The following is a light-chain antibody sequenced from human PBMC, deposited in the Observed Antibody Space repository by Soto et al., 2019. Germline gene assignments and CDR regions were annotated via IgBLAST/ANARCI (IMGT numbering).Light chain of an antibody. CDR2: DAS. V-gene: IGKV1-5*01. CDR1: QSISSW. J-gene: IGKJ1*01. Sequence: DIQMTQSPSTLSASVGDRVTITCRASQSISSWLAWYQQKPGKAPKLLIYDASSLESGVPSRFSGSGSGTEFTLTSSSLQPDDFATYYCQQYNSYSGTFGQGTKGEIK. CDR3: QQYNSYSGT.